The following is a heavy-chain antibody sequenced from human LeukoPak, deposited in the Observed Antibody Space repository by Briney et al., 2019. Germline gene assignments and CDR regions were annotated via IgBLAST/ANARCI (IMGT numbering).Heavy chain of an antibody. D-gene: IGHD2-8*01. CDR1: GFTVSSND. CDR2: ISGSGDST. V-gene: IGHV3-23*01. Sequence: PGGSLRLSCAASGFTVSSNDMSWVRQAPGKGLEWVSGISGSGDSTYYADSVKGRFTIYRDNSWNTLFLQMSRLSAEDTAVYYCAKDRSDNKTWYAGSHWGQGTLVTVSS. CDR3: AKDRSDNKTWYAGSH. J-gene: IGHJ4*02.